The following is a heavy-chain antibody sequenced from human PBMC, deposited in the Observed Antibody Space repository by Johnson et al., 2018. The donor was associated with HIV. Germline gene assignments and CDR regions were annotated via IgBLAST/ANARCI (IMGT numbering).Heavy chain of an antibody. D-gene: IGHD6-13*01. CDR1: GFTFSTYA. Sequence: QVQLVESGGGVVQPGRSLRLSCAASGFTFSTYAMHWVRQVPGKGLEWVAVISYDGSQNLYVDSVKGRFTISRDNSKNTLYLQMNSLRAEDTAVYYCARGRKDIAAVDGLDTDGFDTWGQGTMVTVS. J-gene: IGHJ3*02. CDR3: ARGRKDIAAVDGLDTDGFDT. CDR2: ISYDGSQN. V-gene: IGHV3-30*03.